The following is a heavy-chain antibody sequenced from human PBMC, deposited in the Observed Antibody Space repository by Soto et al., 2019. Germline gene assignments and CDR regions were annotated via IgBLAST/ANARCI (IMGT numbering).Heavy chain of an antibody. D-gene: IGHD3-16*01. J-gene: IGHJ4*02. CDR3: ARDPWAADY. CDR2: IYSGGST. CDR1: GFTVSTKY. V-gene: IGHV3-66*01. Sequence: EVQLVESGGGLVQPGGSLSLSCAASGFTVSTKYMSLVRQAPGKRLEWVSVIYSGGSTFYADSVRGRFTSSRDNSKNTVNLQMNSLRAEDAVVYYCARDPWAADYWGQGTLVTVST.